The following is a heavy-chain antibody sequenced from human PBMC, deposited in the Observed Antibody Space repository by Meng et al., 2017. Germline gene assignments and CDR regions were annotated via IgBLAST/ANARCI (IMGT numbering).Heavy chain of an antibody. CDR1: GGTFSSYA. J-gene: IGHJ4*02. Sequence: QVQLVQSGAEVKKPGSSVKVSCKASGGTFSSYAISWVRQAPGQGLEWMGRINPNSGGTNYAQKFQGRVTMTRDTSISTAYMELSRLRSDDTAVYYCARGDWGSLSFDYWGQGTLVTVSS. D-gene: IGHD7-27*01. CDR3: ARGDWGSLSFDY. CDR2: INPNSGGT. V-gene: IGHV1-2*06.